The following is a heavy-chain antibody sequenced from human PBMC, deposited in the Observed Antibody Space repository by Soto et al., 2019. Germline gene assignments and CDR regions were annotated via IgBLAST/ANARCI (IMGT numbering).Heavy chain of an antibody. CDR1: GASIRSYH. CDR3: AKDVSSRRWFDP. CDR2: IQHTGNT. D-gene: IGHD3-16*01. V-gene: IGHV4-4*07. Sequence: LSLTCAVSGASIRSYHWSFLRQPAGKGLEWIGRIQHTGNTNYNPSLKSRVTMSADTSKNQISLKMTSVTAADTAVYFCAKDVSSRRWFDPWGQGVRVTVSS. J-gene: IGHJ5*02.